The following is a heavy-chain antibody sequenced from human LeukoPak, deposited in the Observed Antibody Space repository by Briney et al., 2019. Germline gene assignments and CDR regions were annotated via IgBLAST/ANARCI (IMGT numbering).Heavy chain of an antibody. CDR3: AKGSRSVLMVYFDY. CDR2: ISWNSGSI. J-gene: IGHJ4*02. CDR1: GFTFDDYA. V-gene: IGHV3-9*01. D-gene: IGHD2-8*01. Sequence: PGRSLRLSCAASGFTFDDYAMHWVRQAPGKGLEWVSGISWNSGSIGYADSVKGRFTISRDNAKNSLYLQMNSLRAEDTALYYCAKGSRSVLMVYFDYWGQGTLVTVSS.